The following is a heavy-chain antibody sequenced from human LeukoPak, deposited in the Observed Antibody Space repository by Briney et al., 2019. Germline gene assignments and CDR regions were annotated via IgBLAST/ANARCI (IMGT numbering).Heavy chain of an antibody. CDR1: GGSISSGGYY. V-gene: IGHV4-31*03. D-gene: IGHD6-25*01. CDR3: ARGVRIPSGWFDP. Sequence: SQTLSLTCTVSGGSISSGGYYWSWIRQHPGKGLEWIGYIYYSGSTYYNPSLKSRVTISVDTSKNQCSLKLSSVTAADTAVYYCARGVRIPSGWFDPWGQGTLVTVSS. CDR2: IYYSGST. J-gene: IGHJ5*02.